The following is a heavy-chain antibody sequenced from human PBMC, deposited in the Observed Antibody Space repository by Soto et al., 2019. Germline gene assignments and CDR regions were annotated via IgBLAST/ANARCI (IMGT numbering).Heavy chain of an antibody. D-gene: IGHD3-16*01. J-gene: IGHJ5*02. CDR1: GFSLTTRGVG. Sequence: QITLKESGPPLVKPTQTLTLTCTFSGFSLTTRGVGVGWIRQPPGKALECLALIYWDDDKRYTPSLQSRLSIPKHTSKNQVVLTMTNVHPVDTATYYCAHIPNYYQYDWFDPWGQGTLVSVSS. V-gene: IGHV2-5*02. CDR2: IYWDDDK. CDR3: AHIPNYYQYDWFDP.